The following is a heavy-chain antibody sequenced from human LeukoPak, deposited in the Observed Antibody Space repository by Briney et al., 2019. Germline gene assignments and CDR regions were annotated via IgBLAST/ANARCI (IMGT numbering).Heavy chain of an antibody. D-gene: IGHD2-2*01. CDR2: IIEDGSAQ. J-gene: IGHJ4*02. V-gene: IGHV3-7*01. CDR1: GFTFSSSW. CDR3: ARDLFSCTNNSCYVY. Sequence: GGSLRLSCAASGFTFSSSWMSWVRQAPGKGLEWVANIIEDGSAQYYVGSVRGRFTISRDNAKNSLYLQMNSLRGEDTAVYYCARDLFSCTNNSCYVYWGQGTLVTVSS.